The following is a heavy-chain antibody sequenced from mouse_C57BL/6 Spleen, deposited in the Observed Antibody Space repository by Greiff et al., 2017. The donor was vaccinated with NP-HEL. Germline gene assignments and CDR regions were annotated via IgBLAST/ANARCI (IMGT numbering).Heavy chain of an antibody. CDR1: GFTFNTYA. CDR2: IRRKSSNYAT. Sequence: EVQRVESGGGLVQPKGSLKLSCAASGFTFNTYAMHWVRQAPGKGLEWVARIRRKSSNYATYYADSVKDRFTISRDDSPSMLYLQMNNLKTEDTAMYYCVRDGGDDWGKGTTLTVSS. J-gene: IGHJ2*01. V-gene: IGHV10-3*01. CDR3: VRDGGDD.